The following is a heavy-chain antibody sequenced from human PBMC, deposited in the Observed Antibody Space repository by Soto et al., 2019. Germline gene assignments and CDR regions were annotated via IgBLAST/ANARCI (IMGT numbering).Heavy chain of an antibody. Sequence: VQLVESGGGVVQPGRSLRLSCAASGFTFSDYAMHWVRQAPGKGLEWVAVVSHDGRNTHYADSVKGRFTISRDSSKNKVSLEMTSLRAEYTAVYYFAKGGRQWLVTSDFNYWGQGALVTVSS. CDR1: GFTFSDYA. D-gene: IGHD6-19*01. CDR3: AKGGRQWLVTSDFNY. J-gene: IGHJ4*02. CDR2: VSHDGRNT. V-gene: IGHV3-30*18.